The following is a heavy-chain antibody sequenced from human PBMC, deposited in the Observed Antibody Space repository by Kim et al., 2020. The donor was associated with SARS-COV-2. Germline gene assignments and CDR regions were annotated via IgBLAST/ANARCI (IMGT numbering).Heavy chain of an antibody. D-gene: IGHD3-10*01. CDR2: INHSGST. V-gene: IGHV4-34*01. J-gene: IGHJ3*02. Sequence: SETLSLTCAVYGGSFSGYYWSWIRQPPGKGLEWIGEINHSGSTNYNPSLKSRVTISVDTSKNQFSLKLSSVTAADTAVHYCARVELLWFGELLLDAFDIWGQGTMVTVSS. CDR3: ARVELLWFGELLLDAFDI. CDR1: GGSFSGYY.